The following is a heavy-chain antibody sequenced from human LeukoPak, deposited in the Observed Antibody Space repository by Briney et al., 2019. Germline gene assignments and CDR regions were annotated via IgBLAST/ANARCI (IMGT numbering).Heavy chain of an antibody. Sequence: GASVKVSCKASGYTFTGYYMHWVRQAHGQGLEWMGWINPNSGGTNYAQKFQGRVTMTRDTSISTAYMELSRLRSDDTAVYYCAIGYCSGGSCYPHDYWGQGTLVTVSS. D-gene: IGHD2-15*01. CDR1: GYTFTGYY. J-gene: IGHJ4*02. V-gene: IGHV1-2*02. CDR2: INPNSGGT. CDR3: AIGYCSGGSCYPHDY.